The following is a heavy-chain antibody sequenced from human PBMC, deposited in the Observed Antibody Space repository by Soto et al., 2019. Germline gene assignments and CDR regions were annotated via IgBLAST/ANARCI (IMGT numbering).Heavy chain of an antibody. V-gene: IGHV3-23*01. CDR2: MSGSGDA. J-gene: IGHJ4*02. Sequence: PGGSLRLSCAASGFPFSMSSMTWVRQAPGKGLLWVSGMSGSGDAFYADSVKGRFTIFRDNSQNMMYLQMSNLRDEDTAVYYCVRSRIFESRVDDWGQGTLVTVSS. CDR3: VRSRIFESRVDD. D-gene: IGHD2-15*01. CDR1: GFPFSMSS.